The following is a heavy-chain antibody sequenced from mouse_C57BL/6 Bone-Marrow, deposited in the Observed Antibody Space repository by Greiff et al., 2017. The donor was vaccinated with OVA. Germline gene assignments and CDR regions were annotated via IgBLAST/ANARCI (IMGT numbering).Heavy chain of an antibody. V-gene: IGHV1-18*01. CDR1: GYTFTDYN. CDR3: ASKSATAVYWYMDD. J-gene: IGHJ1*03. Sequence: DVQLQESGPELVKPGASVKIPCKASGYTFTDYNMDWVKQSHGKSLEWIGDINPNDGGTIYNQKFKGKATLTVDKSSSTAYMELHSLTSEDTAVYSGASKSATAVYWYMDDWGKGTSVTVSS. D-gene: IGHD1-1*01. CDR2: INPNDGGT.